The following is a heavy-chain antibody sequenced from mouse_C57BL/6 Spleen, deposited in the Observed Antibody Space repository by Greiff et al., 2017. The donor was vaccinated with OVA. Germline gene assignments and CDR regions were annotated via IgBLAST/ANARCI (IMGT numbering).Heavy chain of an antibody. J-gene: IGHJ3*01. V-gene: IGHV5-17*01. CDR2: ISSASSTI. CDR1: GFTFSDYG. Sequence: EVQLVESGGGLVKPGGSLKLSCAASGFTFSDYGMHWVRQAPGKGLEWVAYISSASSTIYYADTVKGRFTISRDNAKNTLFLQMTSLRSEDTAMYYCANDGYAWFAYWGQGTLVTVSA. D-gene: IGHD2-2*01. CDR3: ANDGYAWFAY.